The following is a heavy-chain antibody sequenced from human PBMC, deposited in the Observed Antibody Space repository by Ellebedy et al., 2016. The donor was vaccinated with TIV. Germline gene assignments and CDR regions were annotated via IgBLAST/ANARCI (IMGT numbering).Heavy chain of an antibody. CDR3: ARGRGVYYYGMDV. D-gene: IGHD3-10*01. CDR2: IWYDGSNK. V-gene: IGHV3-33*01. Sequence: GGSLRLSXAASGFTFSSYGMHWVRQAPGKGLEWVAVIWYDGSNKYYADSVKGRFTISRDNSKNTLYLQMNSLRAEDTAVYYCARGRGVYYYGMDVWGQGTTVTVSS. J-gene: IGHJ6*02. CDR1: GFTFSSYG.